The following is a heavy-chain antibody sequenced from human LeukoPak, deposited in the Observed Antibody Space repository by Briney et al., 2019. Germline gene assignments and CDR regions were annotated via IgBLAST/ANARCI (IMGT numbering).Heavy chain of an antibody. D-gene: IGHD4-11*01. CDR3: AAEMTTVTGGFDY. CDR2: ISSNGGRT. V-gene: IGHV3-64*01. Sequence: TGGSLRLSSAASGFTFTTYDMHWVRQAPGKGLEYVSSISSNGGRTYYANSVKGRFTISRDNFENTLFLQMGSLRAEDMAVYYCAAEMTTVTGGFDYWGQGTLVIVSS. J-gene: IGHJ4*02. CDR1: GFTFTTYD.